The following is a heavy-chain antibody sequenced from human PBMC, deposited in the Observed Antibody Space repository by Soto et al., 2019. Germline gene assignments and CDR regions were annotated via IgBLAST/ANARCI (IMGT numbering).Heavy chain of an antibody. CDR3: VRGGDSSGYYYRQYFQH. J-gene: IGHJ1*01. D-gene: IGHD3-22*01. V-gene: IGHV3-30-3*01. Sequence: GSLRVSRGGSGVRFSTNAINLVRQAPGKGLEWVAVISYDGSNKYYADSVKGRFTISRDNSKNTLYLQMNSLRAEDTAVYYCVRGGDSSGYYYRQYFQHWGQG. CDR2: ISYDGSNK. CDR1: GVRFSTNA.